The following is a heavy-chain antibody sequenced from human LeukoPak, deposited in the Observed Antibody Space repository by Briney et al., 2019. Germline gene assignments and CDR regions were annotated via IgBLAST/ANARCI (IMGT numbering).Heavy chain of an antibody. Sequence: SETLSLTCAVSGXSSRSGDNFWSWIRQPPGKGPEWIGHIHYSGNTYYNPSLKSRVSISVDTSKNQFSLKLSSLTAADTAVYYCARENNDYGGKKAFDYWGQGTLVTVSS. CDR1: GXSSRSGDNF. J-gene: IGHJ4*02. CDR3: ARENNDYGGKKAFDY. V-gene: IGHV4-30-4*01. CDR2: IHYSGNT. D-gene: IGHD4-23*01.